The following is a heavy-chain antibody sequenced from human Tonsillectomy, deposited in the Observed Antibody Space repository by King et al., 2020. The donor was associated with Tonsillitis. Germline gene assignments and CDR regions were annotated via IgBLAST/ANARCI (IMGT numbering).Heavy chain of an antibody. CDR3: ARQSRYYDSSGYFDY. CDR1: GYSFTNYW. Sequence: QLVQSGAEVKKPGESQKISCKGFGYSFTNYWIGWVRQMPGKGLEWMGIINPGDSDTKYSPSFQGQVTISADKSISTAYLQWSSLKASDTAMYYCARQSRYYDSSGYFDYWGQGTLVTVSS. D-gene: IGHD3-22*01. CDR2: INPGDSDT. V-gene: IGHV5-51*01. J-gene: IGHJ4*02.